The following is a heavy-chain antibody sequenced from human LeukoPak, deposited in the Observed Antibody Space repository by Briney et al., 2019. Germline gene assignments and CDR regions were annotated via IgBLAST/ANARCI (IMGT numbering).Heavy chain of an antibody. J-gene: IGHJ1*01. Sequence: SETLSLTCAVYGGSFSGYYWSWIRQPPGKGLEWIGEINHSRSTNYNPSLKSRVTISVDTSKNQFSLKLSSVTAADTAVYYCARGTPLNYDFWSGYYTGAEYFQHWGQGTLVTVSS. CDR3: ARGTPLNYDFWSGYYTGAEYFQH. D-gene: IGHD3-3*01. CDR2: INHSRST. V-gene: IGHV4-34*01. CDR1: GGSFSGYY.